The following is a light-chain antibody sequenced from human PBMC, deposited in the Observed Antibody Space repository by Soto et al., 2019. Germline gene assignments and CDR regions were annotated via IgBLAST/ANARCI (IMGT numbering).Light chain of an antibody. V-gene: IGLV2-8*01. Sequence: QSVLTQPPSASGSPGQSVTIACTGTSSDVGSCKYVSWYQQHPGKAPKLIIYEVIKRPSGVTDRFSGSKSGNTASLTVSGLQAEDEADYYCSSYADSNNVEVLFGGGTKLTVL. CDR2: EVI. J-gene: IGLJ2*01. CDR1: SSDVGSCKY. CDR3: SSYADSNNVEVL.